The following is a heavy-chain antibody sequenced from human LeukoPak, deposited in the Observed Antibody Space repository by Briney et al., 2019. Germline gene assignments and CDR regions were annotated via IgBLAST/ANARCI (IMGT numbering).Heavy chain of an antibody. J-gene: IGHJ6*02. CDR2: IVPIFGIA. Sequence: GSSVKVSCKASGGTFSSYAISWVRQAPGQGLEWMGRIVPIFGIANYAQKFQGRVTITADKSTSTAYMELSSLRSEDTAVYYCAGDPLDTGEGSLPRAYYYYGMDVWGQGTTVTVSS. CDR1: GGTFSSYA. V-gene: IGHV1-69*04. D-gene: IGHD1-26*01. CDR3: AGDPLDTGEGSLPRAYYYYGMDV.